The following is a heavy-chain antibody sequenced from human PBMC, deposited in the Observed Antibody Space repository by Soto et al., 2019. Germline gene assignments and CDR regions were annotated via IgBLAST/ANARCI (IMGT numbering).Heavy chain of an antibody. CDR3: ARDQPGYSYGYGLGY. CDR2: ISSSSSYI. V-gene: IGHV3-21*01. Sequence: EVQLVESGGGLVKPGGSLRLSCAASGFTFSSYSMNWVRQAPGKGLEWVSSISSSSSYIYYADSVKGRITISTDNAKTSLYLQMNSLRAEDTAVYYCARDQPGYSYGYGLGYWGQGTLVTVSS. D-gene: IGHD5-18*01. CDR1: GFTFSSYS. J-gene: IGHJ4*02.